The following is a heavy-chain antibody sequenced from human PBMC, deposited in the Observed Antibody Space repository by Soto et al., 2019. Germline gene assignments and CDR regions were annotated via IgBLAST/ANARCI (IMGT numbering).Heavy chain of an antibody. CDR3: AKDRLSQGYYYYYGMDV. J-gene: IGHJ6*02. V-gene: IGHV3-30*18. CDR2: ISYDGSNK. CDR1: GFTFSSYG. D-gene: IGHD6-25*01. Sequence: GGSLRLSCAASGFTFSSYGMHWVRQAPGKGLEWVAVISYDGSNKYYADSVKGRFTISRDNSKNTLYLQMNSLRAEDTAVYYCAKDRLSQGYYYYYGMDVWGQGTTVTVSS.